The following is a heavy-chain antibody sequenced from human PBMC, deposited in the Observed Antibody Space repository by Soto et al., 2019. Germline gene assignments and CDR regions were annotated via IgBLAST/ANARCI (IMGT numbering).Heavy chain of an antibody. Sequence: SETLSLTCTVSGGSISNGGYYWNWVRQHPGKGLEWIGYIHYSGSTWYNPSLESRVTISVDTSKDQFSLKLRSVTAADTAVYYCARVRGSGSYAAYYFDSWGRGTLVTVSS. CDR2: IHYSGST. V-gene: IGHV4-31*03. D-gene: IGHD3-10*01. J-gene: IGHJ4*01. CDR3: ARVRGSGSYAAYYFDS. CDR1: GGSISNGGYY.